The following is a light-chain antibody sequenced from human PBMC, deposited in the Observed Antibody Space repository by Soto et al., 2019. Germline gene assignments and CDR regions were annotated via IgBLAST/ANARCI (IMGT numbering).Light chain of an antibody. CDR1: SSDVGGYKY. V-gene: IGLV2-14*01. Sequence: QSVLTQPASVSGSPGQSIAISCTGTSSDVGGYKYVSWYQQHPGKAPKLMIYDVSNRPSGVSDRFSGSKSGNTASLTISGLQAEDEADYYCTSYTSSSTYVFGT. J-gene: IGLJ1*01. CDR2: DVS. CDR3: TSYTSSSTYV.